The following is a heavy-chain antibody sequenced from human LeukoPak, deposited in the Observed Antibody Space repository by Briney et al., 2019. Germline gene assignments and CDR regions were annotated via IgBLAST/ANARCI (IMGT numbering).Heavy chain of an antibody. CDR1: GGSISSYY. V-gene: IGHV4-59*12. J-gene: IGHJ6*04. D-gene: IGHD2-2*01. CDR2: IYYGGST. CDR3: ARGDIVVVPAALDV. Sequence: SETLSLTCTVSGGSISSYYWSWIRQPPGKGLEWIGYIYYGGSTNYNPSLKSRVTISVDTSKNQFSLKLSSVTAADTAVYYCARGDIVVVPAALDVWGKGTTVTVSS.